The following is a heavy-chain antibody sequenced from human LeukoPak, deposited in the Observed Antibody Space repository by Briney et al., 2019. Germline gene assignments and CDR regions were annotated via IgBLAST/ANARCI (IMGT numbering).Heavy chain of an antibody. V-gene: IGHV1-2*02. D-gene: IGHD7-27*01. Sequence: ASVKVSCKTSGYTFSDYYLRWVRQAPGQGLEWMGWINGKSGATNYAQRFQDRVTMTRDTSITTFYMHLSGLRSDDTGIYYCARDFSWGVDYWGQGSLVTVSS. CDR3: ARDFSWGVDY. CDR1: GYTFSDYY. CDR2: INGKSGAT. J-gene: IGHJ4*02.